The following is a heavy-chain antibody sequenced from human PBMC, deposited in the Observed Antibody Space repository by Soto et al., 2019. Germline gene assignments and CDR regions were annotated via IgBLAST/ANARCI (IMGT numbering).Heavy chain of an antibody. CDR1: GFTFSSYW. V-gene: IGHV3-74*01. J-gene: IGHJ4*02. Sequence: PGGSLRLSCAASGFTFSSYWMHWVRQAPGKGLVWVSRFNSDGSSTSYADSVKGRFTISRDNAKNTLYLQMNSLRAEDTAVYYCARESIGSGYVLRAFDYWGQGTLVTVSS. CDR2: FNSDGSST. D-gene: IGHD5-12*01. CDR3: ARESIGSGYVLRAFDY.